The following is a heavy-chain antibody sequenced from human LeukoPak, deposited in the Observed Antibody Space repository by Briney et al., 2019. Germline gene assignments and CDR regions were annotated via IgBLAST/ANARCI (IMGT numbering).Heavy chain of an antibody. CDR1: GYSISSGYY. Sequence: PSETLSLTCAVSGYSISSGYYWGWIRQPPGKGLEWIGSIYHSGSTYYNPSLKSRVTISVDTSKNQFSLKLSSLTAADTAVYYCARPRRYCSSTSCYTGAFDIWGQGTMVTVSS. CDR3: ARPRRYCSSTSCYTGAFDI. J-gene: IGHJ3*02. D-gene: IGHD2-2*02. CDR2: IYHSGST. V-gene: IGHV4-38-2*01.